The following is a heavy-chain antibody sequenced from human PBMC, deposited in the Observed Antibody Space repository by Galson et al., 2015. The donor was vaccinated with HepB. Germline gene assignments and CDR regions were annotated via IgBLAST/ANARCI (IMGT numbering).Heavy chain of an antibody. J-gene: IGHJ4*02. V-gene: IGHV3-53*01. D-gene: IGHD3-16*01. Sequence: SLRLSCAASGFSVSSNYMSWVRQAPGKGLEWVSVIYSGGGTYYADSVKGRFTISRDNSKNTLYLQMNSLRAEDTAVFYCARGRGGRNEWYFDYWGQGTLVTVSS. CDR1: GFSVSSNY. CDR2: IYSGGGT. CDR3: ARGRGGRNEWYFDY.